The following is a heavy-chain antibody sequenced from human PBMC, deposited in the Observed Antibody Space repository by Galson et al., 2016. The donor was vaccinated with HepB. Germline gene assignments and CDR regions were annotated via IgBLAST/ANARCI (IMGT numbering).Heavy chain of an antibody. CDR2: IYYSGNS. Sequence: SETLSLTCTVSGSSITTYHWSWVRQPPGKGLEWIGYIYYSGNSNYNPSLKSRVTISVDTFKKQFSLKLTSVTAADTAVYYCARVGGRLVGDAFDFWGQGTMVTVSS. J-gene: IGHJ3*01. CDR3: ARVGGRLVGDAFDF. CDR1: GSSITTYH. V-gene: IGHV4-59*01. D-gene: IGHD6-19*01.